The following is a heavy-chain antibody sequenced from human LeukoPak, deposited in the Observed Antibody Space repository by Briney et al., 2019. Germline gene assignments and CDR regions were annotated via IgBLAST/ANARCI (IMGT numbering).Heavy chain of an antibody. Sequence: GGSLRLSCAASVFTLSNYGMFCVPEAPDRGLEWVALLVYDGVYADAVKGRFTICRDDSRNTLYLQLSSLRAEDTAVYYCAKDLITMGRGGPMDVWGQGTTVTVSS. D-gene: IGHD3-10*01. CDR2: LVYDGV. V-gene: IGHV3-30*18. CDR1: VFTLSNYG. J-gene: IGHJ6*02. CDR3: AKDLITMGRGGPMDV.